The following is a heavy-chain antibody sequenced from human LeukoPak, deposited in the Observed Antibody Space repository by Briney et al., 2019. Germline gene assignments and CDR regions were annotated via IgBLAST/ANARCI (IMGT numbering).Heavy chain of an antibody. J-gene: IGHJ4*02. V-gene: IGHV4-39*01. CDR2: IYYSGST. Sequence: PSETLSLTCTVSGGSISSSSYYWGWIRQPPGKGLEWIGSIYYSGSTYYNPSLNSRVTISVDTSKNQFSLKLSSVTAADTAVYYCARTPLGYSYGYFDYWGQGTLVTVSS. CDR3: ARTPLGYSYGYFDY. CDR1: GGSISSSSYY. D-gene: IGHD5-18*01.